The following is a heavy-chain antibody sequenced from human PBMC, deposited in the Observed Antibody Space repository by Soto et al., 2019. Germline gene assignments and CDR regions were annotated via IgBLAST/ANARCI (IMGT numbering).Heavy chain of an antibody. D-gene: IGHD1-26*01. CDR1: AVPFTGYC. Sequence: PGGSLRLSCAASAVPFTGYCMHWVRQAPGKGLEWVAVIRFDGSNIYYADSVKGRFTISRDNARNMLYLQMNSLRAEDTAVYYCARDGVGSTAYFGYFDYWGLGTLVTVSS. CDR3: ARDGVGSTAYFGYFDY. CDR2: IRFDGSNI. J-gene: IGHJ4*02. V-gene: IGHV3-33*01.